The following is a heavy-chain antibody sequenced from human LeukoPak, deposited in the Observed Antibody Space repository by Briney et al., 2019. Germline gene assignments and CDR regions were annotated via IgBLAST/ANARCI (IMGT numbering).Heavy chain of an antibody. CDR3: ARDDAYCSNTSCYTEHAFDI. J-gene: IGHJ3*02. CDR2: INPNSDGT. V-gene: IGHV1-2*02. Sequence: VASVKVSCKASGYTFTGYYMHWVRQAPGQGLEWMGWINPNSDGTNYAQKFQGRVTMTRDTSISTAYMELSRLRSDDTAVYYCARDDAYCSNTSCYTEHAFDIWGQGTMVTVSS. D-gene: IGHD2-2*02. CDR1: GYTFTGYY.